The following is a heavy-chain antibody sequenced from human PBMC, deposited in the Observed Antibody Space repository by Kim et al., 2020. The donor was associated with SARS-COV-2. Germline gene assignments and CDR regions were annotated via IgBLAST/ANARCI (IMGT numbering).Heavy chain of an antibody. D-gene: IGHD3-3*01. V-gene: IGHV4-30-2*05. J-gene: IGHJ6*02. CDR3: ARDWSVLRSYGMDV. Sequence: NPSPRSRVTISVDTSKNQFSLKLSSVTAADTAVYYCARDWSVLRSYGMDVWGQGTTVTVSS.